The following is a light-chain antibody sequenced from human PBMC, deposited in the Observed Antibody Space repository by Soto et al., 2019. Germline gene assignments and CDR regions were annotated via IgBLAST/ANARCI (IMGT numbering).Light chain of an antibody. V-gene: IGLV1-44*01. J-gene: IGLJ3*02. CDR1: SSNIGSRT. CDR2: SNT. Sequence: SVLTQPPSASGIPGQRVTISCSGSSSNIGSRTVNWYQQLPGTAPKVLIYSNTQRPSGVPDRFSGSKSGTSGSLAISGLQSEDEADYYCAAWDDTLNGWVFGGGTKLTVL. CDR3: AAWDDTLNGWV.